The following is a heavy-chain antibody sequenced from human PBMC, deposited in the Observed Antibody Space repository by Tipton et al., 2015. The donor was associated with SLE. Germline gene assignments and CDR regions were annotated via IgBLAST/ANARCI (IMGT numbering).Heavy chain of an antibody. V-gene: IGHV4-61*01. Sequence: TLSLTCTVSGGSVSSGSYYWSWIRQPPGKGLEWIGYIYYSGSTNYNPSLKSRVTISVDTSKNQFSLKLSSVTAADTAVYYCARDRGGGTFDIWGQGTMVTVSS. CDR1: GGSVSSGSYY. CDR3: ARDRGGGTFDI. J-gene: IGHJ3*02. D-gene: IGHD3-10*01. CDR2: IYYSGST.